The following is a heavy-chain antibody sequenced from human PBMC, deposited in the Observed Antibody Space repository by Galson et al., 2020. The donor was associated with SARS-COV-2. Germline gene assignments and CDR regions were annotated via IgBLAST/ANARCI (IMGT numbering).Heavy chain of an antibody. V-gene: IGHV1-8*01. CDR3: ARGVWEMTTVTNFDY. Sequence: ASVKVSCQASGYTFTSYDINWVRQATGQGLEWMGWMNPNRGNTGYAQKFQGRVTMTRNTSISTAYMELSSLRSEDTAVYYCARGVWEMTTVTNFDYWGQGTLVTVSS. J-gene: IGHJ4*02. CDR1: GYTFTSYD. CDR2: MNPNRGNT. D-gene: IGHD4-4*01.